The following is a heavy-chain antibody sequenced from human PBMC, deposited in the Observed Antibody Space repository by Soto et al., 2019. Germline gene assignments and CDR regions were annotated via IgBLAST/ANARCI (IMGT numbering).Heavy chain of an antibody. CDR3: ARVGGKTAMAN. Sequence: QLQLQESGSGLVKTSQTLSLTCSVSGCSLNNGGYSWGWFRRPPGKVLEYIASIYYTGSTYYNPSLKSRVTISLDRSKNQFSLTLNSGTAADTAVYYCARVGGKTAMANCGQGNLVTVSS. D-gene: IGHD5-18*01. V-gene: IGHV4-30-2*01. CDR2: IYYTGST. J-gene: IGHJ4*02. CDR1: GCSLNNGGYS.